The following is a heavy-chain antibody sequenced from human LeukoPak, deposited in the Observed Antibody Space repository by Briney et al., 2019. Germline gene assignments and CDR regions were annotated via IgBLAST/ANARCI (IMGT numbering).Heavy chain of an antibody. CDR1: GGSISSYY. D-gene: IGHD6-13*01. Sequence: SETLSLTCTVSGGSISSYYWSWIRQPPGKGLEWIGYIYYSGSTNYNPSLKSRVTISVDTSKNQFSLKLSSVTAADTAVYHCARHGPAAFNWFDPWGQGTLVTVSS. CDR3: ARHGPAAFNWFDP. V-gene: IGHV4-59*08. CDR2: IYYSGST. J-gene: IGHJ5*02.